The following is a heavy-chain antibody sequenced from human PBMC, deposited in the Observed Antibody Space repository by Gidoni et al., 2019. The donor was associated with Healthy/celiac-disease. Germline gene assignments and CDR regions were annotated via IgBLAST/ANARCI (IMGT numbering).Heavy chain of an antibody. Sequence: EVQLVESGGALVTPGGSLRLSCAASGFTFSNAWMNWVRQAPGKGLGWVGRIKSKTDGGTTDYAAPVKGRFTISRDDSKNTLDLQMNSLKTEDTAVYYCTTDGDIVVVPAASPGTFDIWGQGTMVTVSS. J-gene: IGHJ3*02. D-gene: IGHD2-2*01. CDR3: TTDGDIVVVPAASPGTFDI. V-gene: IGHV3-15*07. CDR1: GFTFSNAW. CDR2: IKSKTDGGTT.